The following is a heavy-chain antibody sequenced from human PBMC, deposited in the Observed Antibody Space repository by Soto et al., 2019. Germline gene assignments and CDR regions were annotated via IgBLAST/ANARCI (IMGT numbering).Heavy chain of an antibody. CDR3: ARGLMVWGLMYD. CDR1: GFTFSISA. D-gene: IGHD3-10*01. CDR2: ISGSGDST. J-gene: IGHJ4*02. V-gene: IGHV3-23*01. Sequence: EVQLLESGGGLVQPGGSLRLSCAASGFTFSISAMNWVRQAPGKGLEWVSAISGSGDSTYYADSVKGRFTISRDNSKNTLYLQMNSLRAEDTALYYCARGLMVWGLMYDWGQGTLVTVSS.